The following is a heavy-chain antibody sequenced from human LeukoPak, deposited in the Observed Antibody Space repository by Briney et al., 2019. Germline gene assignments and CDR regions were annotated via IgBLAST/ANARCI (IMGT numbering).Heavy chain of an antibody. D-gene: IGHD3-3*01. V-gene: IGHV1-18*04. CDR2: ISAYNGNT. CDR3: ARDAPDYDFWSGYHYYYYGMDV. J-gene: IGHJ6*02. Sequence: ASVKVSCKASGYTFTSYYIHWVRQAPGQGLEWMGWISAYNGNTNYAQKLQGRVTMTTDTSTSTAYMELRSLRSDDTAVYYCARDAPDYDFWSGYHYYYYGMDVWGQGTTVTVSS. CDR1: GYTFTSYY.